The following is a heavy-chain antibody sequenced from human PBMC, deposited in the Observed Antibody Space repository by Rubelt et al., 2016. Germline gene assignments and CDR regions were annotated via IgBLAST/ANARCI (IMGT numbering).Heavy chain of an antibody. D-gene: IGHD2-15*01. CDR1: GASISRGDNY. J-gene: IGHJ6*03. CDR2: IYYSGRT. Sequence: QLHLQESGQGLVKPSETLSLTCTVSGASISRGDNYWGWIRQPPGKGLEWIGSIYYSGRTFYNQSLKSRVTRSMDKSKNQFSLKRHSVTAADTAVDFLTRELRQPGHYYYYMDVWGKGTTVTVSS. CDR3: TRELRQPGHYYYYMDV. V-gene: IGHV4-39*07.